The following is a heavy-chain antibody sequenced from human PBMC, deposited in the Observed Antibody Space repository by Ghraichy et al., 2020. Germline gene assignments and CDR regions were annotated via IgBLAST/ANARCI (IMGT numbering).Heavy chain of an antibody. CDR1: GFTFSDHD. CDR3: ARDPCTRATCSWRSGFDI. D-gene: IGHD2-8*02. V-gene: IGHV3-69-1*02. CDR2: ISATSGAT. J-gene: IGHJ4*02. Sequence: GESLNISCAASGFTFSDHDMHWVRQAPGKGLEWLSFISATSGATSSADSVQGRFTISRDDADNSLFLQVTDLRVEDTAIYYCARDPCTRATCSWRSGFDIWGQGTSLIVSS.